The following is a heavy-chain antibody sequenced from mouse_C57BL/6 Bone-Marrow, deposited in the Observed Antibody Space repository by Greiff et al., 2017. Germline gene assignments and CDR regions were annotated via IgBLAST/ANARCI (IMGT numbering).Heavy chain of an antibody. J-gene: IGHJ1*03. CDR2: IRNKANGYTT. V-gene: IGHV7-3*01. CDR3: ARCYYGSSYWYFDV. Sequence: EVKLVESGGGLVQPGGSLSLSCAASGFTFTDYYMSWVRQPPGKALEWLGFIRNKANGYTTEYSASVKGRFTISRDNSPSILYLQMNALRAEDSATYYCARCYYGSSYWYFDVWGTGTTVTVSS. CDR1: GFTFTDYY. D-gene: IGHD1-1*01.